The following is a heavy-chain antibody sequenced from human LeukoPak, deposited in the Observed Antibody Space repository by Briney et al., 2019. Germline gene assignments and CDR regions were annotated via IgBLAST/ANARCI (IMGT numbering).Heavy chain of an antibody. J-gene: IGHJ5*02. CDR1: GFPFSNYW. D-gene: IGHD6-19*01. V-gene: IGHV3-7*01. CDR2: IKHDGSEQ. CDR3: AGSRRAVTDTLDP. Sequence: AGGSLRLSCAASGFPFSNYWMSWVRQAPGKGLAWVANIKHDGSEQYYVDSVKGRFTISRDNAKNSLYLQMSSLRAEDTAVYYCAGSRRAVTDTLDPWGQGTLVTVSS.